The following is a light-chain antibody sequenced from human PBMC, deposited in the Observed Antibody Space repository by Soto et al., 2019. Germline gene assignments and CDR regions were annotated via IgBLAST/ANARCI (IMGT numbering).Light chain of an antibody. V-gene: IGKV1-5*03. CDR3: QQYKTYSPSAR. CDR2: EAS. CDR1: QSISSW. Sequence: DIQMTQSPSSLSASVGDRVTITCRASQSISSWLAWYQQKPGKAPKILIYEASNLVSGVPSRFSGSGSGTEFTLTISSLQPDDFATYYCQQYKTYSPSARFGQGTKLEIK. J-gene: IGKJ2*03.